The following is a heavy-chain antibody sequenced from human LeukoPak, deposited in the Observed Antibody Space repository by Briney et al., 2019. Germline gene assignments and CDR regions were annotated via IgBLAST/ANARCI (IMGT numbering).Heavy chain of an antibody. CDR1: GFTFSSYS. CDR3: ARAVATYFDY. CDR2: ITSSSSYI. Sequence: GGSLRLSCAASGFTFSSYSISWVRQAPGKGREWLSSITSSSSYIYYADSVKGRFTISRDNAKNSLYLQMNRLRAEDTAVYFCARAVATYFDYWGQGTLVTVSS. V-gene: IGHV3-21*01. J-gene: IGHJ4*02. D-gene: IGHD5-12*01.